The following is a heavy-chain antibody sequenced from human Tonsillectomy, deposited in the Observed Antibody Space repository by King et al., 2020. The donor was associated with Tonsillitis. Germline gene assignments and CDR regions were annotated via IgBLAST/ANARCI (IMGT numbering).Heavy chain of an antibody. J-gene: IGHJ4*02. V-gene: IGHV3-33*08. Sequence: VQLVESGGGVVQPGRSLRLSCAISGFTFRNYGMHWVRQAPGKGLEWVAVIWYDGNNKYYADSVKGRFTISRDNSQYTLYLQMNSLRAEDTAVYYCARGADYGDYDGVEYWGQGPLVTVSS. CDR2: IWYDGNNK. CDR3: ARGADYGDYDGVEY. D-gene: IGHD4-17*01. CDR1: GFTFRNYG.